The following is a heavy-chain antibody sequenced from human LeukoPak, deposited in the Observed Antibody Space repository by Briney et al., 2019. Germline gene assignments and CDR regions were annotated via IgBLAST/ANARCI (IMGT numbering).Heavy chain of an antibody. CDR3: VRVGVGFSSTYNWFGP. CDR1: GGSIGSGNYY. V-gene: IGHV4-39*07. J-gene: IGHJ5*02. Sequence: SETLSLTCTVSGGSIGSGNYYWGWSRQSPGKGLEWSGTCSYRGNIFYNPAVISRVTISGDTTKNQLSLKMTFVTAADTAVYYCVRVGVGFSSTYNWFGPWGQGTLVTVSS. D-gene: IGHD3-10*01. CDR2: CSYRGNI.